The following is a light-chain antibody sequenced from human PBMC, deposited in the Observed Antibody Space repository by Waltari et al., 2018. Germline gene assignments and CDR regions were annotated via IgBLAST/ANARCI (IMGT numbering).Light chain of an antibody. V-gene: IGKV1-27*01. CDR1: QDIGNF. J-gene: IGKJ3*01. CDR2: AAS. Sequence: IDMTQSPSSLSASVGDRITVTCRASQDIGNFVAWYQQTPGKRPKLLIYAASTLQAGVPSRFSGSGSGTDFTLTVSNLQPEDVATYYCQKYNTYPYTFGPGTKVDI. CDR3: QKYNTYPYT.